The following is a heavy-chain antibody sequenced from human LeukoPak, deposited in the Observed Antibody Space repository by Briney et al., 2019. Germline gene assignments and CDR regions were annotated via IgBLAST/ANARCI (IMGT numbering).Heavy chain of an antibody. CDR1: GFTFSSYA. CDR2: ISYDGSNK. V-gene: IGHV3-30*04. J-gene: IGHJ4*02. CDR3: ASTLAGNIDY. D-gene: IGHD6-19*01. Sequence: GGSLRLSCAASGFTFSSYAMHWVRQAPGKGLEWVAVISYDGSNKYYADSVKGRFTISRDNSKNTLYLQMNSLRAEDTAVYYCASTLAGNIDYWGQGTLVTVSS.